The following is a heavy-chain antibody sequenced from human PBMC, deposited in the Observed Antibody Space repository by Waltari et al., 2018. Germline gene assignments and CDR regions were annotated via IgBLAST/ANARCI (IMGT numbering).Heavy chain of an antibody. D-gene: IGHD6-19*01. CDR3: VKAGSGWYQADH. CDR1: GFTFDDNA. Sequence: EVDLVESGGGVVQPGGSLRLSCSASGFTFDDNAMHWVRQFSGKGLGWGSLIRGEALTTAYADSVAGRCTISRDNDRNLLYLQLDSLKPEDTARYYCVKAGSGWYQADHWGPGTLVTVS. CDR2: IRGEALTT. V-gene: IGHV3-43*02. J-gene: IGHJ4*02.